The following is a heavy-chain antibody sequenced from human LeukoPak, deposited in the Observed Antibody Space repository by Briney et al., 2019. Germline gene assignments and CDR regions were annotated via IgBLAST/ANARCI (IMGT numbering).Heavy chain of an antibody. Sequence: SVKVSCKASGGTFSSYAISWVRQPPGQGLEWMRGIIPIFGTANYAQKFQGRVTITTHEPTSTAYMELSSLRTEDTAVYYAARSPVDIVVVPAKLSDYFDYWGQGTLVTVSS. CDR3: ARSPVDIVVVPAKLSDYFDY. J-gene: IGHJ4*02. V-gene: IGHV1-69*05. D-gene: IGHD2-2*01. CDR1: GGTFSSYA. CDR2: IIPIFGTA.